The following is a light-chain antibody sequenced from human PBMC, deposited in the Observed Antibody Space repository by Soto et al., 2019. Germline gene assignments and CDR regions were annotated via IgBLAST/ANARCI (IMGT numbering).Light chain of an antibody. CDR1: SSDVGSYNR. CDR2: EVS. J-gene: IGLJ2*01. CDR3: SLYTRSSTVV. V-gene: IGLV2-18*01. Sequence: QSALTQPPSVSGSPGQSVTISCTGTSSDVGSYNRVSWYQQPPGTAPKLMIYEVSNRPSGVPDRFSGSKSGNTASLTISGLQAEDEADYYCSLYTRSSTVVFGGGTKVTVL.